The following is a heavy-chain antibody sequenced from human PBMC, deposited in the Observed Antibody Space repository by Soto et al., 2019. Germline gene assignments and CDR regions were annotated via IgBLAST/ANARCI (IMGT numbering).Heavy chain of an antibody. Sequence: SETLSLTCTVSGDSISSYYWSWIRQPPGKGLEWGGYMYYRGNTNHNPSLQGRVTISVDTSKKQLTLKVASVTAADTAVCDCTSGFSYLESWGQGTLVTVSS. CDR1: GDSISSYY. J-gene: IGHJ4*02. V-gene: IGHV4-59*12. CDR2: MYYRGNT. D-gene: IGHD6-25*01. CDR3: TSGFSYLES.